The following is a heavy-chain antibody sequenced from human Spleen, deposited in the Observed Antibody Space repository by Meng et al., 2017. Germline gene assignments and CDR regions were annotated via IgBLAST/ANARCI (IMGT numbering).Heavy chain of an antibody. CDR1: GYTFPDYW. CDR3: ARDEDISAAGKLFGDY. J-gene: IGHJ4*02. CDR2: INPKSGDT. Sequence: QGRLGRSGAEVKKPGASVKVSCKASGYTFPDYWLHWVRRAPGQGLEWMGRINPKSGDTHYAQRFQGRVTMTGDTSISTAYMELSGLRSDDTAMYYCARDEDISAAGKLFGDYWGQGTLVTVSS. V-gene: IGHV1-2*06. D-gene: IGHD6-13*01.